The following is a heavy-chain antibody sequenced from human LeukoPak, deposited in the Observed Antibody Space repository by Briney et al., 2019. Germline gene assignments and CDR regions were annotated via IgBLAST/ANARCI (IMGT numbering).Heavy chain of an antibody. CDR2: ISAYNGNT. CDR1: GYTFTSYG. CDR3: ARMVRGGEFDY. J-gene: IGHJ4*02. Sequence: ASVKVSCKASGYTFTSYGISWVRQAPGQGLEWMGWISAYNGNTNYAQKLQGRVTMTTDTSTSTAYVELRSLRSDDTAVYYCARMVRGGEFDYWGQGTLVTVSS. D-gene: IGHD3-10*01. V-gene: IGHV1-18*01.